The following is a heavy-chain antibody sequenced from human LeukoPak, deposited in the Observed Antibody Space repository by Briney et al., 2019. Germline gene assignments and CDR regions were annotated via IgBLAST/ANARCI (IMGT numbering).Heavy chain of an antibody. CDR2: ISYDGSNK. CDR1: GFTFSSYA. CDR3: AREGLHVDTASPGDY. D-gene: IGHD5-18*01. V-gene: IGHV3-30-3*01. J-gene: IGHJ4*02. Sequence: GGSLRLSCAASGFTFSSYAMHWVRQAPGKGLEWVAVISYDGSNKYYADSVKGRFTISRDNSKNTLYLQMNSLRAEDTAVYYCAREGLHVDTASPGDYWGQGTLVTVSS.